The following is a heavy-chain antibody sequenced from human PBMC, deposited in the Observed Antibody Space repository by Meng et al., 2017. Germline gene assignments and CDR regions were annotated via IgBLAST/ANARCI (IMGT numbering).Heavy chain of an antibody. CDR2: IIPIFGTA. J-gene: IGHJ3*02. Sequence: SVKVSCKASGYTFTGYYMHWVRQAPGQGLEWMGRIIPIFGTANYAQKFQGRVTITTDESTSTAYMELSSLRSEDTAVYYCARNLLHCSGGSCYSQPDAFDIWGQGTMVTVSS. D-gene: IGHD2-15*01. V-gene: IGHV1-69*05. CDR3: ARNLLHCSGGSCYSQPDAFDI. CDR1: GYTFTGYY.